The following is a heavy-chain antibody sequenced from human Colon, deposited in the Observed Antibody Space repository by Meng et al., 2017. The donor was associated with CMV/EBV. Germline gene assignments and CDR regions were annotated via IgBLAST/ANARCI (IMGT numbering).Heavy chain of an antibody. D-gene: IGHD5-24*01. V-gene: IGHV3-7*01. CDR1: GFTFSDYW. CDR3: ARDDGDY. J-gene: IGHJ4*02. CDR2: INKDGSGK. Sequence: GESLKISCAASGFTFSDYWMTWLRQAPGKGLEWVASINKDGSGKYYVASVRGRFTISRDNAKNSLYLQLDTLRAEDTALDYCARDDGDYWGQGMLVIVSS.